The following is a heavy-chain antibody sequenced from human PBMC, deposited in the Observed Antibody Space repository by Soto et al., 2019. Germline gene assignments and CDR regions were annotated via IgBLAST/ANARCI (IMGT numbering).Heavy chain of an antibody. CDR2: TNQDGSVT. J-gene: IGHJ4*02. D-gene: IGHD2-21*01. CDR1: GFSFSTYM. CDR3: VTDHRAY. Sequence: DVQLVESGGGLVQPGESLRLSCAASGFSFSTYMMIWVRQAPGKGLEWVAKTNQDGSVTDYVDSVKGRFSISRDNAKNSLYLQMNSLRVEDTAIYYCVTDHRAYWGRGVLVTVSS. V-gene: IGHV3-7*01.